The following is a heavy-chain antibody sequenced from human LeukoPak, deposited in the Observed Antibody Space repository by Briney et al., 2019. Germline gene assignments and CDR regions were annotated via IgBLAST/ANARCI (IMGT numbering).Heavy chain of an antibody. CDR3: AKRGVVIRVILVGFHKEAYYFDS. Sequence: SGGSLRLSCAVSGITLSNYGMSWARQAPGKGLEWVAGISGSGGSTNYADSVKGRFTISRDNPKNTLYLQMNSLRAEDTAVYFCAKRGVVIRVILVGFHKEAYYFDSWGQGALVTVSS. CDR1: GITLSNYG. J-gene: IGHJ4*02. D-gene: IGHD3-22*01. V-gene: IGHV3-23*01. CDR2: ISGSGGST.